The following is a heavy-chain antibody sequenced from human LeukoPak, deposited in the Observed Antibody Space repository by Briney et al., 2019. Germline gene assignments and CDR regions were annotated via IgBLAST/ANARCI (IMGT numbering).Heavy chain of an antibody. CDR2: IYYSGST. CDR3: ARDPNSSPGYFDY. J-gene: IGHJ4*02. V-gene: IGHV4-39*07. Sequence: SETLSLTCTASGGSISSSSYYWGWIRQPPGKGLEWIGSIYYSGSTYYNPSLKSRVTISVDRSKNQFSLKLSSVTAADTAVYYCARDPNSSPGYFDYWGQGTLVTVSS. CDR1: GGSISSSSYY. D-gene: IGHD6-13*01.